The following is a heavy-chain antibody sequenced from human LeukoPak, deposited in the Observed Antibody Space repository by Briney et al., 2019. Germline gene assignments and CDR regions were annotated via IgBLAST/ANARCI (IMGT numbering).Heavy chain of an antibody. CDR3: ARAEIAVAFDY. Sequence: SETLSLTCTVSGGSISSYYWSWIRQPPGKGLEWIGYIYYSGSTNYNPSLKSRVTTSVDTSKNQFSLKLSSVTAADTAVYYCARAEIAVAFDYWGQGTLVTVSS. CDR2: IYYSGST. J-gene: IGHJ4*02. CDR1: GGSISSYY. V-gene: IGHV4-59*01. D-gene: IGHD6-19*01.